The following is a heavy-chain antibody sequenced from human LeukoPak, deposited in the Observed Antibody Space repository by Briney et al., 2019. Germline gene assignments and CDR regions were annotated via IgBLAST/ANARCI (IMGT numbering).Heavy chain of an antibody. J-gene: IGHJ4*02. CDR3: ARDLSGYCSSTSCYVAGGFDY. V-gene: IGHV3-30-3*01. Sequence: GGSLRLSCTASGFTFRNYWMHWVRQAPGKGLEWVAVISFAGNNKYYADSVKGRFTISRDNSKNTLSLQMNSLRGEDTAVYYCARDLSGYCSSTSCYVAGGFDYWGQGTLVTVSS. CDR1: GFTFRNYW. CDR2: ISFAGNNK. D-gene: IGHD2-2*03.